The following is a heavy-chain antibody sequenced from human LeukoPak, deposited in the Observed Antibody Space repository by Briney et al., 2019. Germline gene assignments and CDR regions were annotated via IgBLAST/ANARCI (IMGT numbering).Heavy chain of an antibody. D-gene: IGHD2-15*01. Sequence: PSQTLSLTCTVSGGSISRGSYYWSWIRQPAGKGLEWIGRIYTSGSTNYNPSLKSRVTISVDTSKNQFSLKLSSVTAADTAVYYCAREGGSWDIVVVVAATWFDPWGQGTLVTVSS. CDR3: AREGGSWDIVVVVAATWFDP. CDR2: IYTSGST. J-gene: IGHJ5*02. V-gene: IGHV4-61*02. CDR1: GGSISRGSYY.